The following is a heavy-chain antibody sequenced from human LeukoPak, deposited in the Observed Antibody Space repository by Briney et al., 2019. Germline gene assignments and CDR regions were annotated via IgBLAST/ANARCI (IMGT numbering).Heavy chain of an antibody. CDR2: MNPNSGNT. Sequence: ASVKVSCKASGYIFTSYDINWVRQATGQGPEWMGWMNPNSGNTGYAQKFQGRVTMTANTSISTAYMKLSSLRSEDTAVYYCARLYASGSFDYWGQGTLVTVSS. CDR3: ARLYASGSFDY. V-gene: IGHV1-8*01. D-gene: IGHD1-26*01. CDR1: GYIFTSYD. J-gene: IGHJ4*02.